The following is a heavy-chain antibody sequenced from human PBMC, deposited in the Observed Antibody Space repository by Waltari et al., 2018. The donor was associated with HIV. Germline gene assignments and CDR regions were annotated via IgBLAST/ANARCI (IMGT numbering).Heavy chain of an antibody. V-gene: IGHV3-23*01. Sequence: EVQLLESGGGLVQPGGSLRPSCAASGFTFSSYAMSWVRQAPGKGLEWVSTISGSGGNTYYADSVKGRFTISRDNSKNTLYLQMNSLRAEDTAVYYCAKGQYSSGWNFDYWGQGTLVTVSS. J-gene: IGHJ4*02. CDR1: GFTFSSYA. D-gene: IGHD6-19*01. CDR3: AKGQYSSGWNFDY. CDR2: ISGSGGNT.